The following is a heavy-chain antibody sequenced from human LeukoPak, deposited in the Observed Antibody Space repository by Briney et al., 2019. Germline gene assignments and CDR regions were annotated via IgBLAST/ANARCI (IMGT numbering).Heavy chain of an antibody. CDR1: DGSISSYY. Sequence: SETLSLTCTVADGSISSYYWSWIRQPPGKVLEWIGYFYYSGSTNYNPSLKSRVTISVDTSKNQFSLKLSSVTAADTAVYYCARRVYCSSTSCYKRGNWFDPWGQGTLVTVSS. CDR2: FYYSGST. D-gene: IGHD2-2*01. V-gene: IGHV4-59*01. J-gene: IGHJ5*02. CDR3: ARRVYCSSTSCYKRGNWFDP.